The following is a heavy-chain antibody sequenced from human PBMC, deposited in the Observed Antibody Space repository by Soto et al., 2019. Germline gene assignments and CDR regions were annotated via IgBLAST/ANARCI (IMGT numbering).Heavy chain of an antibody. J-gene: IGHJ6*02. Sequence: GESLKISCKGSGYSFTRYWIGWVRQMPGKGLEWMGIIYPGDSDTRYSPSFQGQVTISADKSISTAYLQWSSLKASDTAMYYCARRYYYGSGSYYFSYYGMDVWGQGTTVTVSS. D-gene: IGHD3-10*01. CDR1: GYSFTRYW. V-gene: IGHV5-51*01. CDR2: IYPGDSDT. CDR3: ARRYYYGSGSYYFSYYGMDV.